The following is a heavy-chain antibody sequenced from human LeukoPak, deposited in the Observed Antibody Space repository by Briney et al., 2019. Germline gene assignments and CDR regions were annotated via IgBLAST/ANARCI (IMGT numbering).Heavy chain of an antibody. D-gene: IGHD3-22*01. CDR2: ISGSGGST. CDR1: GFTFSSYS. Sequence: PGGSLRLSCAASGFTFSSYSMNWVRQAPGKGLEWVSAISGSGGSTYYADSVKGRFTISRDNSKNTLYLQMNSLRAEDTAVYYCAKEGDYYDSSGYYYFDYWGQGTLVTVSS. J-gene: IGHJ4*02. V-gene: IGHV3-23*01. CDR3: AKEGDYYDSSGYYYFDY.